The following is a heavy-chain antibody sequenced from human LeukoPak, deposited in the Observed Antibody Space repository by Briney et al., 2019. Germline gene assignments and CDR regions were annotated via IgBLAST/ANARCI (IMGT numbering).Heavy chain of an antibody. D-gene: IGHD6-6*01. Sequence: ASVKVSCKASGYTFTGYYIHWVRQAPGQGLEWMGWINPNGGGTNYAQKFQGRVTMTRDTSISTAYMELSRLRSDDTAVYYCAREQSIAARPGHYYYYYMDVWGKGTTVTVSS. CDR2: INPNGGGT. J-gene: IGHJ6*03. CDR1: GYTFTGYY. V-gene: IGHV1-2*02. CDR3: AREQSIAARPGHYYYYYMDV.